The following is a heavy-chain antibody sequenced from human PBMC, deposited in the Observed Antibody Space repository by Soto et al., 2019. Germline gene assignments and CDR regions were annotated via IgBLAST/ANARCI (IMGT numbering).Heavy chain of an antibody. CDR1: GFTFSSYG. D-gene: IGHD3-10*01. V-gene: IGHV3-30*18. CDR2: ISYDGSNK. J-gene: IGHJ6*02. CDR3: AKDRRGGYYGMDV. Sequence: GGSLRLSCAASGFTFSSYGMHWVRQAPGKGLEWVAVISYDGSNKYYADSVKGRFTISRDNSKNTLYLQMNSLRAEDTAVYYCAKDRRGGYYGMDVWGQGTTVTVSS.